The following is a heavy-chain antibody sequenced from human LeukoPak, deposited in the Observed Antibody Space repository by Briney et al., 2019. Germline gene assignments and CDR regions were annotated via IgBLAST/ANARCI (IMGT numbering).Heavy chain of an antibody. D-gene: IGHD6-19*01. V-gene: IGHV3-72*01. CDR3: AKDEQSLFYFHY. CDR2: IRNKANGYTT. CDR1: EFTFSDHC. J-gene: IGHJ4*02. Sequence: GGSLTLSCVASEFTFSDHCMDWVRQAPGKGLEWVGRIRNKANGYTTDYAASVKGRFTISRDDSKNSLYLQMNSLETEDTAVYYRAKDEQSLFYFHYWGQGTLVTVSS.